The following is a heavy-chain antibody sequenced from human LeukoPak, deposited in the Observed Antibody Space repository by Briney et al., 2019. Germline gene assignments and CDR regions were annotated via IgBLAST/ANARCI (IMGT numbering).Heavy chain of an antibody. CDR3: TSLYGSGSYSPYYYYGMDV. CDR1: GFTFSGSA. Sequence: GGSLRLSCAASGFTFSGSAMHWVRQASGKGLEWVGRIRSKANSYATAYAASVKGRFTISRDDSKNTAYLQMNSLKTEDTAVYYCTSLYGSGSYSPYYYYGMDVWGQGTTVTVSS. D-gene: IGHD3-10*01. V-gene: IGHV3-73*01. J-gene: IGHJ6*02. CDR2: IRSKANSYAT.